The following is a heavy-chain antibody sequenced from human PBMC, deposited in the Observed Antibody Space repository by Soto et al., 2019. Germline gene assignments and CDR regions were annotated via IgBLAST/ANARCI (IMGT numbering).Heavy chain of an antibody. CDR3: AKNSGSYLYGMDV. CDR1: GGSISSYY. D-gene: IGHD1-26*01. CDR2: IYYSGST. J-gene: IGHJ6*02. Sequence: SETLSLTCTVSGGSISSYYWSWIRQPPGKGLEWIGYIYYSGSTNYNPSLKSRVTISVDTSKNQFSLKLSSVTAADTAVYYCAKNSGSYLYGMDVWGQGTTVTVSS. V-gene: IGHV4-59*01.